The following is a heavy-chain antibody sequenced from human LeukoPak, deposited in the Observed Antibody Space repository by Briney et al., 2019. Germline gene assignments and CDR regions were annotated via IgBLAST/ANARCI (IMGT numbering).Heavy chain of an antibody. V-gene: IGHV4-39*02. Sequence: PSETLSLTCIVSGGSTSGGNYYWGWFRRPPGKGLEWIGGISSSGNTYYNPSLKSRITISIDTSKNHFSLKLSSVTAADTAVYYCARLGAGPTYYDFWSGYSSFYFDYWGQGTLVTVSS. CDR3: ARLGAGPTYYDFWSGYSSFYFDY. CDR1: GGSTSGGNYY. CDR2: ISSSGNT. D-gene: IGHD3-3*01. J-gene: IGHJ4*02.